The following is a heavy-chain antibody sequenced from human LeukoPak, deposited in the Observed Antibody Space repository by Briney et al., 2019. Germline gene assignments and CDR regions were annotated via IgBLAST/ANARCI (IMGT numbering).Heavy chain of an antibody. D-gene: IGHD3-10*01. V-gene: IGHV3-74*01. CDR1: GFTFSKFA. Sequence: PGGSLRLSCAASGFTFSKFAMSWVRQAPGKGLVWVSRINSDGSSTSYADSVKGRFTISRDNAKNTLYLQMNSLRAEDTAVYYCARDYGSGNYAFDIWGQGTMVTVSS. J-gene: IGHJ3*02. CDR3: ARDYGSGNYAFDI. CDR2: INSDGSST.